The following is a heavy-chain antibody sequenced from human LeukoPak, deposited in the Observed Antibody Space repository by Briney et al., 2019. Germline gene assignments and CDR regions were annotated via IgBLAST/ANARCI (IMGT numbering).Heavy chain of an antibody. CDR2: INHSGST. CDR1: GGSFSGYY. V-gene: IGHV4-34*01. D-gene: IGHD3-16*01. J-gene: IGHJ3*02. Sequence: PSETLSLTCAVYGGSFSGYYWSWIRQPPGKGLEWIGEINHSGSTNYNPSLKSRATISVDTSKNQFSLKLSSVTAADTAVYYCARGLWAFDIWGQGTMVTVSS. CDR3: ARGLWAFDI.